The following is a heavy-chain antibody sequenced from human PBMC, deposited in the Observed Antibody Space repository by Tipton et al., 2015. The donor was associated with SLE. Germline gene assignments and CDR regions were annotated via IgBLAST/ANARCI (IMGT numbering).Heavy chain of an antibody. J-gene: IGHJ3*02. V-gene: IGHV1-2*02. CDR2: INPNSGGT. D-gene: IGHD4-23*01. Sequence: QLVQSGAEVKKPGSSVKVSCKASGGTFTDYYMHWVRQAPGQGLEWMAWINPNSGGTNSAQKFQGRVTVTRDTSVSTAYMELNRLRSDDTAVYFCAREGDYGGNSGDALDIWGQGTMVTVSS. CDR1: GGTFTDYY. CDR3: AREGDYGGNSGDALDI.